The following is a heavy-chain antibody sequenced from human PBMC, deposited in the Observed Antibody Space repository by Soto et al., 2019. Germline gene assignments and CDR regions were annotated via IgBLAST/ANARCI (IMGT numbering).Heavy chain of an antibody. D-gene: IGHD3-3*01. CDR2: IYYSGST. V-gene: IGHV4-59*01. CDR1: GGSISSYY. CDR3: ARAGAHYDFWSGYYKPQYFDY. J-gene: IGHJ4*02. Sequence: SETLSLTCTVSGGSISSYYWSWIRQPPGKGLEWIGYIYYSGSTNYNPSLKSRVTISVDTSKNQFSPKLSSVTAADTAVYYCARAGAHYDFWSGYYKPQYFDYWGQGTLVTVSS.